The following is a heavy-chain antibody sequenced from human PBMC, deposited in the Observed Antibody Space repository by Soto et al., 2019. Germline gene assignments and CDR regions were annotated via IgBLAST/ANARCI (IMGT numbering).Heavy chain of an antibody. CDR1: GGSISSYY. J-gene: IGHJ6*03. V-gene: IGHV4-59*01. D-gene: IGHD3-9*01. CDR2: IYYSGST. Sequence: SETLSLPCTVAGGSISSYYWSWIRQPPGKGLEWIGYIYYSGSTNYNPSLKSRVTISVDTSKNQFSLKLSSVTAADTAVYYCARGDYDILTGWTDYYYYYMDVWGKGTTVTVSS. CDR3: ARGDYDILTGWTDYYYYYMDV.